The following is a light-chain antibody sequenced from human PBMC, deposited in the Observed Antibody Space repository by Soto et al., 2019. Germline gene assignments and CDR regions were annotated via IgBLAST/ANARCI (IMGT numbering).Light chain of an antibody. CDR2: DAS. CDR1: QSVRTY. CDR3: QQRNSWPPIT. J-gene: IGKJ5*01. Sequence: EIVLTQSRVTLSLSPGERATLSCRASQSVRTYLAWYQVKPGQAARLLIYDASSRASGVPARFSGSGSGTDFTLTISSLEPEDFALYYCQQRNSWPPITFGQGTRLEIK. V-gene: IGKV3-11*01.